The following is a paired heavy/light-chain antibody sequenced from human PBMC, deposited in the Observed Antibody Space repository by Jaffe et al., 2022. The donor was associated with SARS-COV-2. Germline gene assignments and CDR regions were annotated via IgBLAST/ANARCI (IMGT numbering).Light chain of an antibody. J-gene: IGKJ3*01. Sequence: EIVLTQSPATLSLSPGERATLSCRASQSVSSYLAWYQQKPGQAPRLLIYDASNRATGIPARFSGSGSGTDFTLTISSLEPEDFAVYYCQQRSSWPLTFGPGTKVDIK. CDR2: DAS. V-gene: IGKV3-11*01. CDR1: QSVSSY. CDR3: QQRSSWPLT.
Heavy chain of an antibody. CDR2: VYYSART. CDR3: ARGAFCSGDCYSHYFDF. CDR1: GGSISSSRYY. V-gene: IGHV4-39*01. Sequence: QLQLQESGPGLVKPSETLSLTCTVSGGSISSSRYYWGWIRQPPGKGLEWIGSVYYSARTYYNPSLKSRVTISVDTPKIQFSLRLSSMTAADTAVYYCARGAFCSGDCYSHYFDFWGQGTLVTVSS. J-gene: IGHJ4*02. D-gene: IGHD2-21*02.